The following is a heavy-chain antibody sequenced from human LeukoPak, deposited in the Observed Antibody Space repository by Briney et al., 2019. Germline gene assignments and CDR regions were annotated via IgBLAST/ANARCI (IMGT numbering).Heavy chain of an antibody. CDR3: ARDLALPYGSGSYYNPGHY. CDR1: GYTFTSYY. J-gene: IGHJ4*02. D-gene: IGHD3-10*01. V-gene: IGHV1-46*01. Sequence: ASVKVSCKASGYTFTSYYMHWVRQAPGQGLEWMGIINPSGATTTYAQKFQGRVTMTRDTSTSTVYMELSSLRSEDTAVYYCARDLALPYGSGSYYNPGHYWGRGTLVTVSS. CDR2: INPSGATT.